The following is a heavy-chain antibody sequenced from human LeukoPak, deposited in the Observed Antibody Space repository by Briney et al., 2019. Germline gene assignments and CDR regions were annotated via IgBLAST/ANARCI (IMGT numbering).Heavy chain of an antibody. CDR2: ISAYNGNT. D-gene: IGHD6-19*01. CDR1: GYTFTSYG. J-gene: IGHJ4*02. CDR3: ARWGLYQYNSAWYYFDY. Sequence: GASVKVSCKASGYTFTSYGISWVRQAPGQGLEWMGWISAYNGNTNYAQKLQGRVTMTTDTSTSTAYMELRSLRSDDTAVYYCARWGLYQYNSAWYYFDYWGQGTLATVSS. V-gene: IGHV1-18*01.